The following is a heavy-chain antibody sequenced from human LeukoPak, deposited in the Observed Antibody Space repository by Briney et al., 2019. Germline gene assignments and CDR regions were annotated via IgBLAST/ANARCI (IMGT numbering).Heavy chain of an antibody. V-gene: IGHV3-23*01. CDR3: AKWGDYDILTGYYDPDY. Sequence: GGSLRLSCAASGFTVTNYAMYWVRQAPGKGLEWVSAISGRDDSAYYADSVKGRFTISRDTSKNTLFPQMNSLRAEDTAVYYCAKWGDYDILTGYYDPDYWGQGTLVTVSS. J-gene: IGHJ4*02. D-gene: IGHD3-9*01. CDR2: ISGRDDSA. CDR1: GFTVTNYA.